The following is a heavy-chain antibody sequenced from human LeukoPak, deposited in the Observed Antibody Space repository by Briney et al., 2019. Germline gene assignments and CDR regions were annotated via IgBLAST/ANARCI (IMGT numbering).Heavy chain of an antibody. Sequence: GGSLRLSCAASGFTFSSYGMHWVRQAPGKGLEWVAVISYDGSNEYYADSVKGRFTISRDNSKNTLYLQMNSLRAEDTAVYYCAKDRDYGDLPAFDYWGQGTLATVSS. CDR1: GFTFSSYG. CDR3: AKDRDYGDLPAFDY. CDR2: ISYDGSNE. D-gene: IGHD4-17*01. J-gene: IGHJ4*02. V-gene: IGHV3-30*18.